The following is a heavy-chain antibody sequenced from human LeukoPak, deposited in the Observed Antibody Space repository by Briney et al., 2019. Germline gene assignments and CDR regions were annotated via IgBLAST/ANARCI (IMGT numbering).Heavy chain of an antibody. V-gene: IGHV3-7*01. Sequence: GGSLRLSCTASGFTFSRYWMSWVRQAPGKGPEWVANINQAGNEEYYMDSVKGRFTISRDNAKNSLYLQMNSLRVEDTAVFYCARDTRPEAFDIWGQGTMVTVSP. CDR3: ARDTRPEAFDI. CDR1: GFTFSRYW. CDR2: INQAGNEE. D-gene: IGHD1-14*01. J-gene: IGHJ3*02.